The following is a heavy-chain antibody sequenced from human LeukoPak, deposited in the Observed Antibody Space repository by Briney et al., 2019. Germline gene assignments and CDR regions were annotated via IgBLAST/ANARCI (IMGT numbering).Heavy chain of an antibody. CDR1: GGSFSGYY. CDR2: INHSGST. Sequence: SETLSLTCAVYGGSFSGYYRSWIRQPPGKGLEWIGEINHSGSTNYNPTLKSRVTISVDTSKNQFSLKLSSVTAADTAVYYCARTGADIVVVVAATGWFDPWGQGTLVTVSS. J-gene: IGHJ5*02. CDR3: ARTGADIVVVVAATGWFDP. V-gene: IGHV4-34*01. D-gene: IGHD2-15*01.